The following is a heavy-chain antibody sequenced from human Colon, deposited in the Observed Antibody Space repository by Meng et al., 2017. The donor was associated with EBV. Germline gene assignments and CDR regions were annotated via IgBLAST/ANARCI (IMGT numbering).Heavy chain of an antibody. CDR3: VRDGYNDIPFDY. V-gene: IGHV3-23*01. CDR2: ISGTGGST. Sequence: LLESGGGVVLPGWSLRLSCAAPRFTLSNYAMSWVRLAPGKGLEWISFISGTGGSTYYADSVKGRFTISRDNSKNTLYLQMNSLRAEDTALYYCVRDGYNDIPFDYWGPGTLVTVPQ. D-gene: IGHD5-24*01. J-gene: IGHJ4*02. CDR1: RFTLSNYA.